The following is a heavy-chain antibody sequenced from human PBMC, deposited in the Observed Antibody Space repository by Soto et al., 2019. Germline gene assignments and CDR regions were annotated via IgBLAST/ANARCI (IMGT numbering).Heavy chain of an antibody. V-gene: IGHV3-53*01. J-gene: IGHJ6*01. CDR3: ARDLRPLYGMDV. CDR1: GVTVSSNY. Sequence: EVQLVEAGGGVIQPGGSLRLSCAASGVTVSSNYMSWVLQGAGKGLEWVSVIYSGDTTYYADSVKGRFTTSRDNTKISLYVQMTILRAEATTVNYCARDLRPLYGMDVWGEGTKVTFST. CDR2: IYSGDTT.